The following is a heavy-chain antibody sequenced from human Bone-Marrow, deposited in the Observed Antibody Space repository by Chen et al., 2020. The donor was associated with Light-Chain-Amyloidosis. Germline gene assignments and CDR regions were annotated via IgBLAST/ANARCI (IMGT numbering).Heavy chain of an antibody. CDR3: AKDISYDDILPGYPADAFDI. V-gene: IGHV3-23*01. Sequence: GSLRLSCAASGFAFSSYAMSWVRQAPGKGLEWVSTISGSGGSRYYGDSVKGRLTISRDNSKNALFLQMNGLRAEDTAVYYCAKDISYDDILPGYPADAFDIWGQGTMVTVSS. D-gene: IGHD3-9*01. J-gene: IGHJ3*02. CDR1: GFAFSSYA. CDR2: ISGSGGSR.